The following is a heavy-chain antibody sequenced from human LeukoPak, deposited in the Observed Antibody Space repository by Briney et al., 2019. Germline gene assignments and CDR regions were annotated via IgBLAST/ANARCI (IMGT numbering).Heavy chain of an antibody. J-gene: IGHJ4*02. CDR1: GYTFTSYG. CDR2: ISAYNGNT. V-gene: IGHV1-18*01. D-gene: IGHD6-19*01. CDR3: AKSGSSDTGAYYFDY. Sequence: ASVKVSCKASGYTFTSYGISWVRQAPGQGLEWMGWISAYNGNTNYAQKLQGRVTMTTDTSTSTAYMELRSLRSDDTAVYYCAKSGSSDTGAYYFDYWGQGTLVTVSS.